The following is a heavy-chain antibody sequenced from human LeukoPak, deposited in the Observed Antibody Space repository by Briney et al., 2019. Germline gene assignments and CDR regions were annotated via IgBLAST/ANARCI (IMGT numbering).Heavy chain of an antibody. J-gene: IGHJ4*02. Sequence: GGSLRLSCAASGFTFSNYWMSWVRQAPGKGLEWVANINQDGSEKYYVDSVRGRFTISRDNAENSLYLQMNSLRAEDTAVYYCARTWMYSNYFRGQGTLVTVSS. V-gene: IGHV3-7*03. D-gene: IGHD4-11*01. CDR3: ARTWMYSNYF. CDR1: GFTFSNYW. CDR2: INQDGSEK.